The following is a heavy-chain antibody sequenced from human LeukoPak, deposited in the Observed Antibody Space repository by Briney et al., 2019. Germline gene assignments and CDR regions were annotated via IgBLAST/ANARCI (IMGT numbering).Heavy chain of an antibody. CDR1: GGSISSYY. CDR2: IYTSGST. D-gene: IGHD2-2*01. CDR3: AGRYQLARNWFDP. V-gene: IGHV4-4*07. Sequence: ASETLSLTCTVSGGSISSYYWSWIRQPAGKGLEWIGRIYTSGSTNYNPSLKSRVTISVDTSKNQFSLKLSSVTAADTAVYYCAGRYQLARNWFDPWGQGTLVTVSS. J-gene: IGHJ5*02.